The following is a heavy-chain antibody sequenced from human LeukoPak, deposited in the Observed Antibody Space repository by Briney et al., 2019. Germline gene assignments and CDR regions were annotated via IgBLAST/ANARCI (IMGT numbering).Heavy chain of an antibody. CDR3: AKVYNWNYQLSDY. CDR1: GFTFSSYE. D-gene: IGHD1-1*01. V-gene: IGHV3-21*04. CDR2: ISSGSSYI. Sequence: GGSLRLSCAASGFTFSSYEMNWVRQAPGKGLEWVSSISSGSSYIYYADSVKGRFTISRDNAKNTLYLQMNSLRAEDTAVYYCAKVYNWNYQLSDYWGQGTLVTVSS. J-gene: IGHJ4*02.